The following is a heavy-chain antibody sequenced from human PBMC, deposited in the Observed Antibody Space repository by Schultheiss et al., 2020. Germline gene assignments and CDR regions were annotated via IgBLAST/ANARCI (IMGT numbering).Heavy chain of an antibody. CDR2: INHSGST. V-gene: IGHV4-34*01. CDR1: GGSISSYY. J-gene: IGHJ4*02. Sequence: SETLSLTCTVSGGSISSYYWSWIRQPPGKGLEWIGEINHSGSTNYNPSLKSRVTISVDTSKNQFSLKLSSVTAADTAVYYCASRSYYDSSGDTDDYWGQGTLVTVSS. D-gene: IGHD3-22*01. CDR3: ASRSYYDSSGDTDDY.